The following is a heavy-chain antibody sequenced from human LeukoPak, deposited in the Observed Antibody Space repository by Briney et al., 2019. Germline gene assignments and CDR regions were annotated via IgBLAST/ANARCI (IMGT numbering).Heavy chain of an antibody. CDR1: ELIFSDFC. V-gene: IGHV3-11*04. Sequence: GGSLRLSCVASELIFSDFCMTWVRHSRGKGLEWVSYISNRGNNIYYADSVKGRFTISRDNAKNSLYLQMNSLRAEDTAVYYCGRYGLGYYYMDVWGKGTTVTVSS. CDR3: GRYGLGYYYMDV. D-gene: IGHD6-19*01. CDR2: ISNRGNNI. J-gene: IGHJ6*03.